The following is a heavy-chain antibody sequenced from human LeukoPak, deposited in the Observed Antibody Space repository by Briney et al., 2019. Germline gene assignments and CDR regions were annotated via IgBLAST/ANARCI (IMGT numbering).Heavy chain of an antibody. CDR3: EGGYDIPLFDY. J-gene: IGHJ4*02. D-gene: IGHD5-12*01. CDR2: IYYSGST. Sequence: TSETLSLTCTVSGGSISSSTYYWGWIRQPPGKGLEWIGSIYYSGSTYYKPSLKSRVTISVDMSKNQFSLKLSSVTAADTAVYYCEGGYDIPLFDYWGQGTLVTVSS. CDR1: GGSISSSTYY. V-gene: IGHV4-39*07.